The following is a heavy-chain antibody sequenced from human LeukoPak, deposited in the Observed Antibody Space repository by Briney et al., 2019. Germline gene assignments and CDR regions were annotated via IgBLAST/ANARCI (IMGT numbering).Heavy chain of an antibody. V-gene: IGHV3-23*01. CDR1: GFTFSSYA. J-gene: IGHJ4*02. Sequence: GGSLRLSCAASGFTFSSYAMSWVRQAPGKGLEWVSAISGSGGSTYYADSVKGRFTISRDNSKNALYLQMNSLRAEDTAVYYRANGGVITFDWGQGTLVTVSS. D-gene: IGHD3-3*01. CDR3: ANGGVITFD. CDR2: ISGSGGST.